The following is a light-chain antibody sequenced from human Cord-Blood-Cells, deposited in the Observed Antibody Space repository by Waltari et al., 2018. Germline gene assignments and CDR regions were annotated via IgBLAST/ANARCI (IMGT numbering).Light chain of an antibody. J-gene: IGLJ1*01. CDR2: DVS. CDR1: SSDVGGHNY. V-gene: IGLV2-11*01. Sequence: QSALTQPRSVSGSPGQSVTISCTGTSSDVGGHNYVSWYQQHPGKAPKLMIYDVSKRPSGVPERCSGYKSGNTASLTISGLQAEDEADYYSCSYAGSYTDVFGTRNKVTVL. CDR3: CSYAGSYTDV.